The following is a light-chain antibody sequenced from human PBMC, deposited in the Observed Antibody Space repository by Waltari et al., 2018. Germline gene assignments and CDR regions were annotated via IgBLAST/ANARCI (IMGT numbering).Light chain of an antibody. CDR1: QSISNW. V-gene: IGKV1-5*03. CDR2: KAS. Sequence: DIQMTQSPFTLSASVGDRVIITCRASQSISNWLAWYQHKPGKAPKPLIYKASTLASGVPXRFSGSGSGTDFSLTISSLQPDDFATYYCQQYNSYSLLTFGGGTKVEIK. CDR3: QQYNSYSLLT. J-gene: IGKJ4*01.